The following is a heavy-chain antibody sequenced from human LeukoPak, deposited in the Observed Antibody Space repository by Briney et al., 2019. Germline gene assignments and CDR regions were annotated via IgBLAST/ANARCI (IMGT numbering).Heavy chain of an antibody. D-gene: IGHD6-19*01. CDR2: INAGNGNT. J-gene: IGHJ4*02. CDR3: ARSGQWHNTGYYFDY. CDR1: GYTFTSYA. Sequence: GASVKVSCKASGYTFTSYAMHWVRQAPGQRLEWMGWINAGNGNTKYSQKFQGRVTITRDTSASTAYMELSSLRSEDTAVYYCARSGQWHNTGYYFDYWGQGTLVTVSS. V-gene: IGHV1-3*01.